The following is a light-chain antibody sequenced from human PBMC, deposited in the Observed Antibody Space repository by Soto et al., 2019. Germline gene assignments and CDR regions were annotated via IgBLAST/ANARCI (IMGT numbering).Light chain of an antibody. CDR2: GAA. J-gene: IGKJ1*01. Sequence: EILMTQSPATLSVSPGERATLSCRASQSVFSRLAGYQQKPGQAPTLLIYGAATRATGIPARFSGGGSGTQCTITISSLQSEDVAVYYCQQYHQWPAFGRGTKV. CDR3: QQYHQWPA. CDR1: QSVFSR. V-gene: IGKV3D-15*01.